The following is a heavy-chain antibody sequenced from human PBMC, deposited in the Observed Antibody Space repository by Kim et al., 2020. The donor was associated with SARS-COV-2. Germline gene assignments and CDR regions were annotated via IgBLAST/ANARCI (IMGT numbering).Heavy chain of an antibody. J-gene: IGHJ4*02. CDR1: GGSFSGYY. D-gene: IGHD2-8*02. Sequence: SETLSLTCAVYGGSFSGYYWSWIRQPPGKGLEWIGEINHSGSTNYNPSLKSRVTISVDTSKNQFSLKLSSVTAADTAVYYCARGLGPYWRWGQGTLVTVSS. V-gene: IGHV4-34*01. CDR2: INHSGST. CDR3: ARGLGPYWR.